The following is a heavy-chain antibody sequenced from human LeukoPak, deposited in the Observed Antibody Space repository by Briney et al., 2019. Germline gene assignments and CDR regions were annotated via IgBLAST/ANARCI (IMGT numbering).Heavy chain of an antibody. CDR1: GYTFTSYG. Sequence: ASVKVSCKASGYTFTSYGISWMRQAPGQGLEWMGWISAYNGNTNYAQKLQGRVTMTTDTSTSTAYMELRSLRSDDTAVYYCARAAWAEDAFDIWGQGTMVTVSS. J-gene: IGHJ3*02. CDR2: ISAYNGNT. CDR3: ARAAWAEDAFDI. D-gene: IGHD3-16*01. V-gene: IGHV1-18*01.